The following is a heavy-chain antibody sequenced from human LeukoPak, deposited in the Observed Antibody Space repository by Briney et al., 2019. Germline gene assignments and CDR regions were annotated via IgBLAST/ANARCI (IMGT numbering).Heavy chain of an antibody. CDR1: GFTFSSYS. Sequence: GGSLRLSCAASGFTFSSYSMNWVRQAPGKGLEWVSYIDSSGSTIHYADSVKGRFTISRDNAKNSLYLQMNSLRAEDTAVYYCARTKEMAAISYFDSWGQGTLVTVSS. V-gene: IGHV3-48*04. J-gene: IGHJ4*02. D-gene: IGHD5-24*01. CDR3: ARTKEMAAISYFDS. CDR2: IDSSGSTI.